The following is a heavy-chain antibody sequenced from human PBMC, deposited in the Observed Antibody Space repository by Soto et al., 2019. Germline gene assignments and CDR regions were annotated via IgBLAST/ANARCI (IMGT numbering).Heavy chain of an antibody. CDR1: GGSISSYY. V-gene: IGHV4-4*07. CDR2: MYPSGST. CDR3: ARHCNNATCYRWFDP. J-gene: IGHJ5*02. D-gene: IGHD2-2*01. Sequence: SETLSLTCSVSGGSISSYYWSWIRQPAGKGLEWIGRMYPSGSTNYNPSLKSRVTMSVDTSKNQFSLKLNSVTAADTAVYYCARHCNNATCYRWFDPWGQGTLVTVSS.